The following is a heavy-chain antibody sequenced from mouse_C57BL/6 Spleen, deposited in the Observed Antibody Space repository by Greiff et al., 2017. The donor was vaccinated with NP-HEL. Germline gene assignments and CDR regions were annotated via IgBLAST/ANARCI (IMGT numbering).Heavy chain of an antibody. CDR2: IYPRDGST. CDR1: GYTFTDHT. D-gene: IGHD2-3*01. CDR3: ARFPYDGYYRWYFDV. J-gene: IGHJ1*03. V-gene: IGHV1-78*01. Sequence: VQLQQSDAELVKPGASVKISCKVSGYTFTDHTIHWMKQRPEQGLEWIGYIYPRDGSTKYNEKFKGKATLTADKSSSTAYMQLNSLTSEDSAVYFCARFPYDGYYRWYFDVWGTGTTVTVSS.